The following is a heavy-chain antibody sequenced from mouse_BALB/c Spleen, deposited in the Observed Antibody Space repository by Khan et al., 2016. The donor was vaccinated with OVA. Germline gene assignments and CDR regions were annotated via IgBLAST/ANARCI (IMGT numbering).Heavy chain of an antibody. Sequence: EVQLQESGPGLVKPSQSLSLTCTVTGYSITSDYAWNWIRQFPGNKLEWMGYISYSGSANYNPSIKSRISITRDTSENQFFLQLNSVTTADSATYYCARRYYYGHWYFDVWGAGTTVTVSS. CDR3: ARRYYYGHWYFDV. J-gene: IGHJ1*01. D-gene: IGHD1-1*01. CDR1: GYSITSDYA. V-gene: IGHV3-2*02. CDR2: ISYSGSA.